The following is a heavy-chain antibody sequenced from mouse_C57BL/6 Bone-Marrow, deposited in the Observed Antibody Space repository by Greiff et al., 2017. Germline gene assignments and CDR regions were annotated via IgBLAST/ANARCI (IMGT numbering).Heavy chain of an antibody. CDR2: IYPGSGST. J-gene: IGHJ1*01. Sequence: QLQQPGAELVKPGASVKMSCKASGYTFTSYWITWVKQRPGQGLEWIGDIYPGSGSTNYNEKFKSKATLTVDTSSSTAYMQLSSLTSEDSAVYYCARPYYSNSWYFDVWGAGTTVTVSS. D-gene: IGHD2-5*01. V-gene: IGHV1-55*01. CDR3: ARPYYSNSWYFDV. CDR1: GYTFTSYW.